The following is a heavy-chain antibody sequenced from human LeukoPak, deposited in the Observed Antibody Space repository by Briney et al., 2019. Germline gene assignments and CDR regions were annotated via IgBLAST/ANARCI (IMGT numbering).Heavy chain of an antibody. V-gene: IGHV3-23*01. CDR2: VSGGGGST. J-gene: IGHJ3*02. CDR1: GVTFSSYD. CDR3: AKVGGSGGAIRTGAFDI. D-gene: IGHD3-16*01. Sequence: GGSLRLSCAASGVTFSSYDINWVRQAPGKGLEWVSAVSGGGGSTYYADSVKGRFTISRDTSKNPLYLLMSILTADETADYYWAKVGGSGGAIRTGAFDIWGQGAMVTASS.